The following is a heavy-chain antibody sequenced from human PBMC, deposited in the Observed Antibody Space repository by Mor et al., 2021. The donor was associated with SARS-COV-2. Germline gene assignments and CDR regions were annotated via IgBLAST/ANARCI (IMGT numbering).Heavy chain of an antibody. D-gene: IGHD2-2*01. CDR2: GGST. CDR3: AKVMRFVIVVVPAAIKY. Sequence: GGSTYYADSVKGRFTISRDNSKNTLYLQMNSLRAEDTAVYYCAKVMRFVIVVVPAAIKYWGQGTLVTVSS. J-gene: IGHJ4*02. V-gene: IGHV3-23*01.